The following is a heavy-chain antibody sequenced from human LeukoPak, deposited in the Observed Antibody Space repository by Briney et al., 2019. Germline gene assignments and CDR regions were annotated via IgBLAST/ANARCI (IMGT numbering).Heavy chain of an antibody. D-gene: IGHD3-22*01. Sequence: GGSLRLSCAASGFTFSSYAMHWVRQAPGKGLEWVAVISYDGSNKYYADSVKGRFTISRDNAKNSLYLQMNSLRAEDTAVYYCARDPQYYYDSSGPGYWGQGTLVTVSS. CDR2: ISYDGSNK. CDR3: ARDPQYYYDSSGPGY. J-gene: IGHJ4*02. CDR1: GFTFSSYA. V-gene: IGHV3-30-3*01.